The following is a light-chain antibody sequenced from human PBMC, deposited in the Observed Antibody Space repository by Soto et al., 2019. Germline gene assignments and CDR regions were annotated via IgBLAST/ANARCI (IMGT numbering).Light chain of an antibody. CDR3: PQYGSPPLT. Sequence: EIVLTQSPGTLSLSPGERATLSCRASQSIRSSHLAWYQQKPGQAPRVLIYGAASSATVIPDRFSGGGSGTDFTLTIARLELEDFAVYDFPQYGSPPLTFGGGPRVEIK. V-gene: IGKV3-20*01. CDR2: GAA. CDR1: QSIRSSH. J-gene: IGKJ4*02.